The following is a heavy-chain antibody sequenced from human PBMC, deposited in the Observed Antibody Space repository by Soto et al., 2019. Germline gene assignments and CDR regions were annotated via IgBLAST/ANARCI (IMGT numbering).Heavy chain of an antibody. CDR3: ARDRPYYDFWRGFGFGMDV. CDR2: INPNRGGT. CDR1: GYTFTGYY. J-gene: IGHJ6*02. V-gene: IGHV1-2*04. D-gene: IGHD3-3*01. Sequence: ASVKVSCKASGYTFTGYYMHWVRQAPGQGLDWMGWINPNRGGTNYAQQFQGSVTMTRDPSISSADTELSRLRSDDTAVYYCARDRPYYDFWRGFGFGMDVWGQGTTVTVSS.